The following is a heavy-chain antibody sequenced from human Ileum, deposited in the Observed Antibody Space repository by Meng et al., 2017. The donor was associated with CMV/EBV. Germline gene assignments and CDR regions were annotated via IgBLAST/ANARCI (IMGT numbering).Heavy chain of an antibody. Sequence: ASGFTFSSYGMHWVRQAPGKGLEWVAVISYDGSNKNYADSVKGRFTISRDNSKNTLYLEMNSLRAEDTAVYYCAKDYHGSGSYHFDYWGQGTLVTVSS. CDR1: GFTFSSYG. J-gene: IGHJ4*02. CDR2: ISYDGSNK. V-gene: IGHV3-30*18. D-gene: IGHD3-10*01. CDR3: AKDYHGSGSYHFDY.